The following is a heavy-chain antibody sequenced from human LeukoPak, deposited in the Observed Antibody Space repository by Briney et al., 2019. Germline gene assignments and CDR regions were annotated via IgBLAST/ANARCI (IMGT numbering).Heavy chain of an antibody. Sequence: PGGSLRLSCAASGFTFSSYLMSWVRQAPGKGLEWVANIKQDGSEKYYVDSVKGRFTISRDNAKNSLYLQMNSLRAEDTAVYYCARGFEARFDYWGQGTLVTVSS. J-gene: IGHJ4*02. CDR2: IKQDGSEK. CDR3: ARGFEARFDY. CDR1: GFTFSSYL. V-gene: IGHV3-7*01.